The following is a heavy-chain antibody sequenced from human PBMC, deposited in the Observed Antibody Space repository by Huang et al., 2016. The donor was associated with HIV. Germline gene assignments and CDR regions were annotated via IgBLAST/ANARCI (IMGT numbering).Heavy chain of an antibody. CDR1: GFTFSDHY. CDR3: ATYLLDYATPNAFDI. V-gene: IGHV3-72*01. Sequence: EVLLVESGGGLVQPGGSLRLSCATSGFTFSDHYMDWVRQAPGKGLEWVGRTKNKARSYTTEYAASVKGRFTNSRDDSTNSLYLQMNSLKIEDTAVYYCATYLLDYATPNAFDIWGQGTMVTVSS. J-gene: IGHJ3*02. CDR2: TKNKARSYTT. D-gene: IGHD2-2*01.